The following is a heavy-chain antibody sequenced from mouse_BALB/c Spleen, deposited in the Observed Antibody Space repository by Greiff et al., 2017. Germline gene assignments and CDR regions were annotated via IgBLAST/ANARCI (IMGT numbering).Heavy chain of an antibody. CDR2: IYPGSDST. D-gene: IGHD2-1*01. J-gene: IGHJ2*01. V-gene: IGHV1-55*01. CDR1: GYTFTSYC. Sequence: QVQLQQPGAELVKPGTSVKMSCKASGYTFTSYCMHWVKQRPGQGLEWIGAIYPGSDSTNYNETFKSKATLTVDTSSSTAYMRRSSLTSEDAAVYYCARGVIRLRGYIDYWGQGTTLTVSS. CDR3: ARGVIRLRGYIDY.